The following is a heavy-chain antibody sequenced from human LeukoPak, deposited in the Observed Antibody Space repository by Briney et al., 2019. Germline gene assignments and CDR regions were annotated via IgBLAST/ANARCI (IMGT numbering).Heavy chain of an antibody. CDR2: ISGSGGST. J-gene: IGHJ4*02. D-gene: IGHD6-19*01. CDR1: GFTFSSYA. CDR3: AKAKPGYSSGWPLDY. Sequence: GGSLRPSCAASGFTFSSYAVSWVRQAPGKGLEWVSAISGSGGSTYYADSVKGRFTISRDNSKNTLYLQMNSLRAEDTAVYYCAKAKPGYSSGWPLDYWGQGTLVTVSS. V-gene: IGHV3-23*01.